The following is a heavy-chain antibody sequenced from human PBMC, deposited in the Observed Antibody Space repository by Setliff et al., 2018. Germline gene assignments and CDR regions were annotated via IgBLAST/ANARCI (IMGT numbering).Heavy chain of an antibody. CDR3: ARDFGDYGLDP. V-gene: IGHV4-30-4*08. Sequence: SETLSLTCTVSGGSISSGDYYWSWIRQPPGKGLEWIGYIYYSGSTYYNPSLKSRVTLSVDTSKNQFSLKLSSVTAADTAVYYCARDFGDYGLDPWGQGTLVTVSS. D-gene: IGHD4-17*01. CDR2: IYYSGST. CDR1: GGSISSGDYY. J-gene: IGHJ5*02.